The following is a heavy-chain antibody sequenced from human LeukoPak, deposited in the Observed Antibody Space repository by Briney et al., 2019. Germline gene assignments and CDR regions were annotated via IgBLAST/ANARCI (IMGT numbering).Heavy chain of an antibody. CDR2: INHSGST. Sequence: SETLSLTCAVYGGSFSGYYWSWIRQPPGKGLEWIGEINHSGSTNYNPSLKSRVTISVDTSKNQFSLKLSSVTAADTAVYYCARGRTVKVRFGCFDPWGQGTLVTVSS. V-gene: IGHV4-34*01. D-gene: IGHD4-17*01. J-gene: IGHJ5*02. CDR1: GGSFSGYY. CDR3: ARGRTVKVRFGCFDP.